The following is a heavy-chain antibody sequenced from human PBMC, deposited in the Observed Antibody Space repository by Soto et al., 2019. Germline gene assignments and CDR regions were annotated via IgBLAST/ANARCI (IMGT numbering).Heavy chain of an antibody. CDR2: IYPGDSDT. Sequence: EVQLVQSGAEVKKPGESLQISCKGSGYSFTSYWIGWVRQMPGKGLEWMGIIYPGDSDTRYSPSFQGQVTISADKSISTAYLQWSSLKASDTAMYYCARRGLGAAAGTRLYYYYGMDVWGQGTTVTVSS. CDR1: GYSFTSYW. CDR3: ARRGLGAAAGTRLYYYYGMDV. D-gene: IGHD6-13*01. J-gene: IGHJ6*02. V-gene: IGHV5-51*01.